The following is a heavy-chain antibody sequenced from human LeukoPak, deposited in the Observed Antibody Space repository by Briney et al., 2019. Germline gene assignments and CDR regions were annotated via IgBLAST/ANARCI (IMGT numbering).Heavy chain of an antibody. CDR2: INSSGSTI. CDR1: GFTFSSYE. J-gene: IGHJ6*02. Sequence: GGSLRLSCAASGFTFSSYEMNWVRQAPGKGLEGVSYINSSGSTIYCADSVKGGFTISRDNAKDSLYLQMESLRAEDTAVYYCARDYRNSYYYYGMDVWGQGTTVTVSS. V-gene: IGHV3-48*03. CDR3: ARDYRNSYYYYGMDV. D-gene: IGHD4-11*01.